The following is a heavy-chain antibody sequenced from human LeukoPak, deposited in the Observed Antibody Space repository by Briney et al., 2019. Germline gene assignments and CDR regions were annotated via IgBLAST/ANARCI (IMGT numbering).Heavy chain of an antibody. CDR2: INSDGTTT. CDR1: GFSFSNSW. V-gene: IGHV3-74*01. D-gene: IGHD6-19*01. Sequence: GGSLRLSCAASGFSFSNSWMHWVRQAPGKGLVWVSRINSDGTTTYYADSVKGRFTISRDNTKNTLYLQMNSLTVEDTAVYYCARVLAVAGSSILRSWGQGTLVTVSS. CDR3: ARVLAVAGSSILRS. J-gene: IGHJ5*02.